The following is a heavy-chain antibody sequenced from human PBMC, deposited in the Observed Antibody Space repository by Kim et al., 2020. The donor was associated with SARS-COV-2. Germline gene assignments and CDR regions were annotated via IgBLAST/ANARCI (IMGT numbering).Heavy chain of an antibody. CDR1: GYTFTSYG. V-gene: IGHV1-18*04. J-gene: IGHJ5*02. Sequence: ASVKVSCKASGYTFTSYGISWVRQAPGQGLEWMGWISAYNGNTNYAQKLQGRVTMTTDTSTSTAYMELRSLRSDDTAVYYCARAKYSSSWWGGYNWFDPWGQGTLVTVSS. CDR2: ISAYNGNT. CDR3: ARAKYSSSWWGGYNWFDP. D-gene: IGHD6-13*01.